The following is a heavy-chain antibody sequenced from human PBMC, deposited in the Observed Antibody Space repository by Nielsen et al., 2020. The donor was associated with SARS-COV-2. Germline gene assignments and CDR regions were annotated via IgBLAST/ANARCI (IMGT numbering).Heavy chain of an antibody. Sequence: SETLSLTCTVSTGINNYYWSWIRQPPGKGLACLAYIHYSGTANYNPSLKSRGLVSIDTSKNQFSLKLSSVTAADTAVYYCATDGFSFGTFDYWGQGTLVTVTS. CDR1: TGINNYY. V-gene: IGHV4-59*01. J-gene: IGHJ4*02. CDR2: IHYSGTA. D-gene: IGHD1-1*01. CDR3: ATDGFSFGTFDY.